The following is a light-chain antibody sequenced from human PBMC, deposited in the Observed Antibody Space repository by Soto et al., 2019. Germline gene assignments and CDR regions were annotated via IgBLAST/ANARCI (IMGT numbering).Light chain of an antibody. CDR1: SSDVGGYNY. Sequence: SALTQPASVSGSPGQSITISCTGTSSDVGGYNYVSWYQQHPGKAPKLMIYDVSNRPSGVSNRFSGSKSGNTASLTISGLQAEDEADYYCSSYTSSSTYVVGTGTKVTVL. CDR3: SSYTSSSTYV. J-gene: IGLJ1*01. V-gene: IGLV2-14*01. CDR2: DVS.